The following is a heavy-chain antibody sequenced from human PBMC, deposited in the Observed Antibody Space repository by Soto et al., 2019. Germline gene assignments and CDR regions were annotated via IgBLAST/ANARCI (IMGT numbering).Heavy chain of an antibody. V-gene: IGHV6-1*01. J-gene: IGHJ4*02. CDR1: GDSVSSNSVV. CDR3: ARLVGNSWIDY. CDR2: TYYRSKWYY. D-gene: IGHD6-13*01. Sequence: SQTLSLTCAISGDSVSSNSVVWNWIRQSPSRGLEWLGRTYYRSKWYYEYAESVKSRIIINPDTSKSQLSLQLNSVTPEDTGVYYCARLVGNSWIDYWGQGTLVTVSS.